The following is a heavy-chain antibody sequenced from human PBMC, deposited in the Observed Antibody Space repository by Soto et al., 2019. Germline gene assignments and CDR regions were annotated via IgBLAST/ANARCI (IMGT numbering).Heavy chain of an antibody. CDR2: ISYSGTT. V-gene: IGHV4-39*01. Sequence: QLQLQESGPGLVKPSETLSLSCTVSGGSISSSTYYWGWIRQPPGKGLEWIGTISYSGTTYYNPSLKSRVTIPVATSKHQFSLKLSSVTAADTAVYYCARHEGVVFPQTANWFDPWGQGTLVTVSS. D-gene: IGHD2-21*01. J-gene: IGHJ5*02. CDR1: GGSISSSTYY. CDR3: ARHEGVVFPQTANWFDP.